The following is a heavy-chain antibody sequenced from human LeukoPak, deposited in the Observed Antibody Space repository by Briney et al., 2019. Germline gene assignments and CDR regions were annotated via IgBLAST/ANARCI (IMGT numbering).Heavy chain of an antibody. D-gene: IGHD6-19*01. CDR3: ARAPRLAVAGTEFDY. CDR1: GFTFSSYS. CDR2: TSSSSTI. J-gene: IGHJ4*02. V-gene: IGHV3-48*01. Sequence: GGSLRLSCAASGFTFSSYSMNWVRQAPGKGLEWVSYTSSSSTIYYADSVKGRFTISRDNAKNSLYLQMNSLRAEDTAVYYCARAPRLAVAGTEFDYWGQGTLVTVSS.